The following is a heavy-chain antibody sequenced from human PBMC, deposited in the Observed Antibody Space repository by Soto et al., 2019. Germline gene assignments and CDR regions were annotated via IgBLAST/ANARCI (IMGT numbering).Heavy chain of an antibody. CDR3: SRDPGSGHYFDY. V-gene: IGHV1-3*01. D-gene: IGHD2-15*01. CDR2: INPDNGNT. J-gene: IGHJ4*02. CDR1: GYTFISNA. Sequence: QVQLVQSGAEVKEPGASVKVSCKASGYTFISNAIHWVCQAPGQRLDWMGWINPDNGNTKYSQNFQGRVTLTRDTSATTAYMELRSLTSEDTAVYYCSRDPGSGHYFDYWGQGALVTVSS.